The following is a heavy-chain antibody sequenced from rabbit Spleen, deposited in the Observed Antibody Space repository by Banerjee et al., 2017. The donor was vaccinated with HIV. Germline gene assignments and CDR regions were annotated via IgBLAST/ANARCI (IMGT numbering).Heavy chain of an antibody. Sequence: QQLVESGGDLVKPAASLTLTCTASGFSFSSGYDMCWVRQAPGKGLEWIACIYPGDATTYYASWAKGRFTISKTSSTTVTLQMTSLTAADTATYFCARWAGNSLFTDILNLWGPGTLVTVS. D-gene: IGHD8-1*01. CDR1: GFSFSSGYD. V-gene: IGHV1S40*01. CDR2: IYPGDATT. J-gene: IGHJ4*01. CDR3: ARWAGNSLFTDILNL.